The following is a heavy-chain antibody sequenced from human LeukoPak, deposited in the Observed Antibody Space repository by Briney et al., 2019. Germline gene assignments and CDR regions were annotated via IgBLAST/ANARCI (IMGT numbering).Heavy chain of an antibody. CDR3: ARGQRAHVEWYYYMDV. J-gene: IGHJ6*03. V-gene: IGHV3-30*03. CDR1: GFTFSSYG. CDR2: ISYDGSNK. D-gene: IGHD1-26*01. Sequence: GGSLRLSCAASGFTFSSYGMHWVRQAPGKGLEWVAVISYDGSNKYYADSVKGRFTISRDNSKNTLYLQMNSLRADDTAVYYCARGQRAHVEWYYYMDVWGKGTTVTVSS.